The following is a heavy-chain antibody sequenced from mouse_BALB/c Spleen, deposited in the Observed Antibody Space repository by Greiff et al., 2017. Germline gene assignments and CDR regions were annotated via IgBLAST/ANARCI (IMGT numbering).Heavy chain of an antibody. CDR2: ISNGGGST. CDR3: ARRDYYGSSLDY. D-gene: IGHD1-1*01. Sequence: EVKLMESGGGLVQPGGSLKLSCAASGFTFSSYTMSWVRQTPEKRLEWVAYISNGGGSTYYPDTVKGRFTISRDNAKNTLYLQMSSLKSEDTAMYYCARRDYYGSSLDYWGQGTTLTVSS. J-gene: IGHJ2*01. CDR1: GFTFSSYT. V-gene: IGHV5-12-2*01.